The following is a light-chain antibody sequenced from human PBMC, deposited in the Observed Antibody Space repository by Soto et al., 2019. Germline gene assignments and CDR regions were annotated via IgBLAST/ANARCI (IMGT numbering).Light chain of an antibody. CDR3: QQYDNSSLT. Sequence: EIVLTQSPGTLSLSPGERATLSCRASQSVSSSYLAWYQQKPGQAPRLLIYGASSRATAIPARFSGSGSGTDFTLTISRLEPEDFAVYYCQQYDNSSLTFGGGTKVEIK. V-gene: IGKV3-20*01. CDR2: GAS. CDR1: QSVSSSY. J-gene: IGKJ4*01.